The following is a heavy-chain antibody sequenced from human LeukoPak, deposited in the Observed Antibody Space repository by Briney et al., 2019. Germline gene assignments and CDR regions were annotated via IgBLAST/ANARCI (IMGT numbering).Heavy chain of an antibody. D-gene: IGHD2-2*01. CDR2: IKQDGSEK. CDR3: ARGRYCSSTSCYYRSDFDY. Sequence: SGGSLRLSCAASGFTFSSYWMSWVRQAPGKGLEWVANIKQDGSEKYYVDSVKGRFTISRDNAKNSLYLQMNSLRAEDTAVYYCARGRYCSSTSCYYRSDFDYWGQGTLVTVSS. CDR1: GFTFSSYW. V-gene: IGHV3-7*01. J-gene: IGHJ4*02.